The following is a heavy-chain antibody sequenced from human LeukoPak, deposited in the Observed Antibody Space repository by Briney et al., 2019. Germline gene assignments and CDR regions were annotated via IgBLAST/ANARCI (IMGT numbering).Heavy chain of an antibody. Sequence: ASVKVSCKASGYTFTGYYMHWVRQAPGQGLEWMGWINPNSGGTNYAQKFQGRVTMTRDTSISTAYMELSRLRSDDTAVYYCATVPQELLNDAFDIWGQGTMVTVSS. J-gene: IGHJ3*02. V-gene: IGHV1-2*02. CDR1: GYTFTGYY. CDR3: ATVPQELLNDAFDI. CDR2: INPNSGGT. D-gene: IGHD1-26*01.